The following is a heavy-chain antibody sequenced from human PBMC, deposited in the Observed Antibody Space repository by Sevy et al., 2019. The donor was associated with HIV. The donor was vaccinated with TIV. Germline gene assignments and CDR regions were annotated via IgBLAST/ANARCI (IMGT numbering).Heavy chain of an antibody. CDR3: AREWPGAVAALHFDY. Sequence: LRLSCTVSGGSISSGSYYWSWIRQPAGKGLEWIGRIYTSGSTNYNPSLKSRVTISVDTSKNQFSLKPSSVTAADTAVYYCAREWPGAVAALHFDYWGQGTLVTVSS. V-gene: IGHV4-61*02. D-gene: IGHD6-19*01. CDR1: GGSISSGSYY. J-gene: IGHJ4*02. CDR2: IYTSGST.